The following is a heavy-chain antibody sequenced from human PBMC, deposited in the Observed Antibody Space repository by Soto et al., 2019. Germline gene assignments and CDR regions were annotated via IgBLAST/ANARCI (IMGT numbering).Heavy chain of an antibody. V-gene: IGHV3-30-3*01. CDR3: ERDGIAAVD. J-gene: IGHJ4*02. D-gene: IGHD6-13*01. Sequence: QVQLVESGGGVVQPWRSLRLSCAASGYTFSSYAMHWVRQAPGKGLEWVAVISYDGSNKYYADSVKGRFTISRDNSKNTLYLQMNSLRAEDTAVYYCERDGIAAVDWGQGTLVTVSS. CDR1: GYTFSSYA. CDR2: ISYDGSNK.